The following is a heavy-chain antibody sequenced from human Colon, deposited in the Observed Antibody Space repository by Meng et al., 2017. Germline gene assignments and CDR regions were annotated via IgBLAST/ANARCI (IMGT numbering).Heavy chain of an antibody. Sequence: VQLQESGPGLVKPSGTLSLTCTVSGDSISSDIWWSWVRQPPGKGLEWIGEVYHRGDTNYNPYLKSRVVISVDRSKNQFSLNLSSVTAADTAVYYCGRDQGRQLINHWGQGTLVTVSS. V-gene: IGHV4-4*02. CDR2: VYHRGDT. CDR1: GDSISSDIW. J-gene: IGHJ4*02. CDR3: GRDQGRQLINH. D-gene: IGHD1-1*01.